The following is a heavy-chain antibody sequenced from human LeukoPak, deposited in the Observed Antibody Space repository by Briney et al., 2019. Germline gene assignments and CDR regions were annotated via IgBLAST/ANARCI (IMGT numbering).Heavy chain of an antibody. CDR3: ARGRPDYASY. CDR2: ISSNGGST. D-gene: IGHD3-10*01. V-gene: IGHV3-64*01. Sequence: GGSLRLSCAASGFTFSSYAMPWVRQAPGKGLEYVSAISSNGGSTYYANSVKGRFTISRDNSKNTLYLQMGSLRAEDMAVYYCARGRPDYASYWGQGTLVTVSS. J-gene: IGHJ4*02. CDR1: GFTFSSYA.